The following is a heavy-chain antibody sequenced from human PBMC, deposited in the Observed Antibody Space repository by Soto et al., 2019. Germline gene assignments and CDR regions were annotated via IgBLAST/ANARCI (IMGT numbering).Heavy chain of an antibody. CDR3: ARRIAVADHNWFDP. D-gene: IGHD6-19*01. CDR2: IYYNGGN. Sequence: QVQLQESGPGLVKPSETLSLTCTVSGGSISSYYWSWIRQPPGKGLEWIGYIYYNGGNNNNPSLKSRFTIAVDTSKNQFSLKLSSVTAADTAVYYCARRIAVADHNWFDPWGQGTLVTVSS. J-gene: IGHJ5*02. V-gene: IGHV4-59*01. CDR1: GGSISSYY.